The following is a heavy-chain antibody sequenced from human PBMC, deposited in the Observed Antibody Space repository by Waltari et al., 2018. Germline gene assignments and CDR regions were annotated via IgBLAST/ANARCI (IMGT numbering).Heavy chain of an antibody. D-gene: IGHD3-10*01. CDR1: GFTFSGSA. J-gene: IGHJ4*02. CDR3: TRSRGVIDY. V-gene: IGHV3-73*01. CDR2: IRSKANSYAT. Sequence: EVQLVESGGGLVQPGGSLKLSCAASGFTFSGSALHWVRQASGKGLEWVGRIRSKANSYATAYAASVKGRFTISRDDSKNTAYLQMNSLKTEDTAVYYCTRSRGVIDYWGQGTLVTVSS.